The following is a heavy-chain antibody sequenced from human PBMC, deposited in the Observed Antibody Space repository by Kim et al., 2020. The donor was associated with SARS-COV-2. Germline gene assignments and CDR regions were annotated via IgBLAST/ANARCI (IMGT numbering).Heavy chain of an antibody. D-gene: IGHD6-19*01. Sequence: SETLSLTCTVSGGSISSYYWSWIRQPPGKGLEWIGYIYYSGSTNYNPSLKSRVTISVDTSKNQFSLKLSSVTAADTAVYYCASAAGRLEMAALNWGQGTLVTVSS. CDR2: IYYSGST. V-gene: IGHV4-59*01. CDR1: GGSISSYY. J-gene: IGHJ4*02. CDR3: ASAAGRLEMAALN.